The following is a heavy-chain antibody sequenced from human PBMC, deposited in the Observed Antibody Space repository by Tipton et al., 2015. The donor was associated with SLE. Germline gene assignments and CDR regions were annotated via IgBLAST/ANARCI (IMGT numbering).Heavy chain of an antibody. D-gene: IGHD3-3*01. CDR3: ARDRPTTDFWSGYYDY. CDR2: IYSGGST. V-gene: IGHV3-66*02. Sequence: SLRLSCAASGFTVSSNYMRWVRQAPGKGLEWVSVIYSGGSTYYADSVKGRFTISRDNSKNTLYLQMNSLRAEDTAVYYCARDRPTTDFWSGYYDYWGQGTLVTVSS. J-gene: IGHJ4*02. CDR1: GFTVSSNY.